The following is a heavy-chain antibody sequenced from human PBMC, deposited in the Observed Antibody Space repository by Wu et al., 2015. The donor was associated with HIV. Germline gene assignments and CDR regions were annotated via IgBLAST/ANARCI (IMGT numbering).Heavy chain of an antibody. CDR2: LIPMYGPA. CDR3: ICSGYSYAVLPYFDY. J-gene: IGHJ4*02. CDR1: GVTFTNYA. V-gene: IGHV1-69*13. D-gene: IGHD5-18*01. Sequence: QVQLLQSGAEVKNPGSSVRVSCKASGVTFTNYALSWVRQAPGQGLEWMGRLIPMYGPANYAQKFQGRVTITADESTSTAYMELSSLRSEDTAVYFCICSGYSYAVLPYFDYWGQGTLVTVSS.